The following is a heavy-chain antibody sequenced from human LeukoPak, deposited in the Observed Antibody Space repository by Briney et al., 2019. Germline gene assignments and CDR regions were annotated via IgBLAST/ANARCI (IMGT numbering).Heavy chain of an antibody. D-gene: IGHD6-19*01. V-gene: IGHV3-23*01. CDR1: GFTFSSYA. Sequence: GGSLRLSCAASGFTFSSYAMSWVRQAPGKGLEWVSAISGSGGSTYYADSVKGRFTISRDNSKNTLYLQMNSLRAGDTAVYYCAKALGIAVAGRGDYWGQGTLVTVSS. CDR3: AKALGIAVAGRGDY. J-gene: IGHJ4*02. CDR2: ISGSGGST.